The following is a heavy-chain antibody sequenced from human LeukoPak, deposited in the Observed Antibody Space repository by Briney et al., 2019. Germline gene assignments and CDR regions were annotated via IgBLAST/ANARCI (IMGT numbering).Heavy chain of an antibody. Sequence: TSETLSLTCTVSGDSIRSYYWSWIRQPPGKGLEWIGYIYYSGDTNQNPSLKSRVTISVDTSKNQLSLKLTSVTAADTAVYYCTRGAGRGNEFDYWGQGTLVTVSS. CDR1: GDSIRSYY. V-gene: IGHV4-59*01. J-gene: IGHJ4*02. CDR3: TRGAGRGNEFDY. CDR2: IYYSGDT. D-gene: IGHD1-1*01.